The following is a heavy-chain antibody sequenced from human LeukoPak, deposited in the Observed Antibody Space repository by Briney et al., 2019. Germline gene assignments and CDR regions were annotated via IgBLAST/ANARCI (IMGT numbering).Heavy chain of an antibody. CDR2: TSSDGGTK. V-gene: IGHV3-30*18. CDR3: AKEYDSGGYGAYFDY. J-gene: IGHJ4*02. CDR1: KFTFSNYG. D-gene: IGHD3-10*01. Sequence: PGGSLRLSCTASKFTFSNYGMQWVRQAPGKGLEWVAVTSSDGGTKYYADSVKGRFTLSRDNSRNTLDLQMNSLGPEDTAVYYCAKEYDSGGYGAYFDYWGQGTLVTVSS.